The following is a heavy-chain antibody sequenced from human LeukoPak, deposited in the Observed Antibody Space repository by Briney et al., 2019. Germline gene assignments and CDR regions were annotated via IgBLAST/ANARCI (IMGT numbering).Heavy chain of an antibody. CDR2: IGGSGGDI. V-gene: IGHV3-23*01. J-gene: IGHJ4*02. Sequence: SGGSLRLSCAASGFTFRSYAMSWVRQAPGKGLEWVSAIGGSGGDIYYTDSVKGRFTISRDNSKSTLYLQMNSLRVEDTAVYYCAKGVVTPRPHYFDYWGQGTLVTVSS. CDR3: AKGVVTPRPHYFDY. CDR1: GFTFRSYA. D-gene: IGHD6-6*01.